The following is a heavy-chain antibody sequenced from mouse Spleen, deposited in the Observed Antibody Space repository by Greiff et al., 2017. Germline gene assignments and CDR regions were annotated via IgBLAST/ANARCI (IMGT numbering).Heavy chain of an antibody. V-gene: IGHV8-12*01. CDR3: ARREDWYYAMDD. Sequence: QVTLKESGPGILQSSQTLSLTCSFSGFSLSTSGMGVSWIRQPSGKGLEWLAHIYWDDDKRSNPSLKSRLTIPKDTSRNQVFLKITSVDTADTATYYCARREDWYYAMDDWGQGTSVTVSS. CDR2: IYWDDDK. J-gene: IGHJ4*01. CDR1: GFSLSTSGMG. D-gene: IGHD4-1*01.